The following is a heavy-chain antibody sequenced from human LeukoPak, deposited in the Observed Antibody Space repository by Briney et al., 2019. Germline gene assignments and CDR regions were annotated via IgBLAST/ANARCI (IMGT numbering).Heavy chain of an antibody. Sequence: SETLSLTCTVSGGALSSSSYYWGWIRRPPGKGLEWIGSIFKSGFTNYNPSLKSRVTISVDTSKNQFSLKLSSVTAADTAVYYCARGMTTVVTLWYFDLWGRGTLVTVSS. CDR1: GGALSSSSYY. CDR2: IFKSGFT. CDR3: ARGMTTVVTLWYFDL. D-gene: IGHD4-23*01. J-gene: IGHJ2*01. V-gene: IGHV4-39*07.